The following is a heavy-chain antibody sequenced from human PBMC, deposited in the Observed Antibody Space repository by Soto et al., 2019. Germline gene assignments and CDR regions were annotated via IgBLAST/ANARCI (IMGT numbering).Heavy chain of an antibody. V-gene: IGHV3-23*01. CDR2: VSGSGGTT. D-gene: IGHD5-18*01. Sequence: PGGSLRLSCAASGFTFSSYGMSWVRQAPGKGLEWVSGVSGSGGTTYYADSVKGRFTISRDNSKNTVYLQMNSLRAGDTAVFYCGRGCSDSPMAPGYWGQGTLVTVSS. CDR1: GFTFSSYG. CDR3: GRGCSDSPMAPGY. J-gene: IGHJ4*02.